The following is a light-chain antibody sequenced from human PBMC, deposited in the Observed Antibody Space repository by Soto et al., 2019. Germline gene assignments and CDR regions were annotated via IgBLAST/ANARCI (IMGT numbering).Light chain of an antibody. J-gene: IGLJ3*02. Sequence: QTVVTQSSSASASLGSSVKLTCTLSSGHSSYIIAWHQQQPGKAPRYLMKLEGSGSYNKGSGVPDRFSGSSSGAVRYLTISNLQFEDEADYYCETWDSNTHVFGGGTKLTVL. V-gene: IGLV4-60*02. CDR2: LEGSGSY. CDR3: ETWDSNTHV. CDR1: SGHSSYI.